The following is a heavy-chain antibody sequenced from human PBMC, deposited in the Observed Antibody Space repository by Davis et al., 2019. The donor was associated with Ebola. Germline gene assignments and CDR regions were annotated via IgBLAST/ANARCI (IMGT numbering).Heavy chain of an antibody. CDR2: ISSSSTYI. Sequence: GESLKISCAASGFTFSAYSMHWVRQAPGKGLEWVSSISSSSTYIYYEDSLKGRFTDSRDNAKNSLYLQMNSLRAEDTAVYYCARAEDILTGYSHSYYYGMDVWGQGTTVTVSS. CDR1: GFTFSAYS. V-gene: IGHV3-21*01. CDR3: ARAEDILTGYSHSYYYGMDV. D-gene: IGHD3-9*01. J-gene: IGHJ6*02.